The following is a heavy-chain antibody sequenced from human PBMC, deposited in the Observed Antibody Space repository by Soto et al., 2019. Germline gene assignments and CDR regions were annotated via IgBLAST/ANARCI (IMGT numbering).Heavy chain of an antibody. CDR3: ARFQITMVRGVMRNYYFGLDV. Sequence: ASVKVSCKASGYTFTSYGITWVRQSPGQGLEWMGWISTYNDNTNYAQKLQGRVTMTTDTSTSTAYMELRSLRSDDAALYYCARFQITMVRGVMRNYYFGLDVWGQGTTVTVSS. J-gene: IGHJ6*02. CDR1: GYTFTSYG. V-gene: IGHV1-18*01. CDR2: ISTYNDNT. D-gene: IGHD3-10*01.